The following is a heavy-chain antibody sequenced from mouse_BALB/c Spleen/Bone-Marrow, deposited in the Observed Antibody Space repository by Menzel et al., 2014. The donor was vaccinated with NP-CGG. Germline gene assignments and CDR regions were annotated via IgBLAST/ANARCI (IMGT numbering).Heavy chain of an antibody. D-gene: IGHD2-1*01. CDR3: ARPGGNYVLYAMDY. V-gene: IGHV1-14*01. CDR2: INPYNDGT. Sequence: EVQLQQSGPELVKPGASVKMSCMASGYTFTSYVMHWVKQKPGQGLEWIGYINPYNDGTKYNEKFKGKATLTSDKSSSTAYMELSSLTSEDSAVYYCARPGGNYVLYAMDYWGQGTSVTVSS. CDR1: GYTFTSYV. J-gene: IGHJ4*01.